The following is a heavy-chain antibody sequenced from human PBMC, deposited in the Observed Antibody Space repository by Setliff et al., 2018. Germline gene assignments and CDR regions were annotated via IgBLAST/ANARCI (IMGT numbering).Heavy chain of an antibody. CDR1: GCSITNFY. D-gene: IGHD7-27*01. V-gene: IGHV4-59*08. J-gene: IGHJ3*01. Sequence: SETLSLTCTVSGCSITNFYWNWIRQSPGKGLEWIGYIYSSGITNYNPSLKSRLTMSVDTSKNQFPLHLSSMTAADTAVYYCARQPPLNWAIPFDLWGQGKRVTVSS. CDR3: ARQPPLNWAIPFDL. CDR2: IYSSGIT.